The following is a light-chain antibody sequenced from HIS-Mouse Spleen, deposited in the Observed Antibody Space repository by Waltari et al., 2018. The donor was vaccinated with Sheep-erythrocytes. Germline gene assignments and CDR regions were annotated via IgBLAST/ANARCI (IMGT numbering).Light chain of an antibody. CDR2: EGS. CDR1: SSDVGSYNL. Sequence: QSALTQPASVSGSPGQSITISCTGTSSDVGSYNLFSWYQQHPGKAPKLMIYEGSKRPSGGSNRFSGSKSGNTASLTISGLQAEDEADYYCCSYAGSSTPWVFGGGTKLTVL. CDR3: CSYAGSSTPWV. V-gene: IGLV2-23*01. J-gene: IGLJ3*02.